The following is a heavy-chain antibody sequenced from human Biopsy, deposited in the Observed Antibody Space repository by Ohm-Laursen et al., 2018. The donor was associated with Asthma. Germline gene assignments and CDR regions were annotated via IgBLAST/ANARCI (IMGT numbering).Heavy chain of an antibody. J-gene: IGHJ5*02. Sequence: SETLSLTCSVSGGSINIGDYYWSWIRQHPVKGLEWIGHIYYSGSTYYNPSLKSRVSISLDTSKNQFSLSLTSVTAADTAVYYCARTTHGHDGFDPWGQGTLVTVSS. V-gene: IGHV4-31*03. CDR3: ARTTHGHDGFDP. D-gene: IGHD1-26*01. CDR1: GGSINIGDYY. CDR2: IYYSGST.